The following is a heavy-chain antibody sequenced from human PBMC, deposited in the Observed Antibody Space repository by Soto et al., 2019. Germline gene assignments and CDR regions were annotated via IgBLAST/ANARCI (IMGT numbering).Heavy chain of an antibody. Sequence: QVQLQESGPGLVKPSQTLSLTCTVSGGSISSGGYYWSWIRQHPGKGLEWIEYIYYSGSTYYNPSLKSRVTISVDTSKNQFSLKLSSVTAADTAVYYCARVGGDYGGNSCALDYWGQGTLVTVSS. V-gene: IGHV4-31*03. CDR3: ARVGGDYGGNSCALDY. J-gene: IGHJ4*02. CDR2: IYYSGST. CDR1: GGSISSGGYY. D-gene: IGHD4-17*01.